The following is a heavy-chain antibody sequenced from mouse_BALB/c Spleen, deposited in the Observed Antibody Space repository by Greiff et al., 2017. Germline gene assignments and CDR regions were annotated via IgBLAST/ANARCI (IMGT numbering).Heavy chain of an antibody. CDR2: ISYDGSN. D-gene: IGHD1-2*01. CDR1: GYSITSGYY. CDR3: ARTAAGWYFDV. J-gene: IGHJ1*01. Sequence: ESGPGLVKPSQSLSLTCSVTGYSITSGYYWNWIRQFPGNKLEWMGYISYDGSNNYNPSLKNRISITRDTSKNQFFLKLNSVTTEDTATYYCARTAAGWYFDVWGAGTTVTVSS. V-gene: IGHV3-6*02.